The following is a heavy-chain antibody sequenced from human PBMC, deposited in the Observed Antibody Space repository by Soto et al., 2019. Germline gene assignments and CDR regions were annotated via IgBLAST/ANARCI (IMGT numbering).Heavy chain of an antibody. CDR3: ATSYYYDSSGYYFDAFDI. V-gene: IGHV5-51*01. Sequence: GESLKISCKGSGYSFTSYWIGWVRQMPGKGLEWMGIIYPGDSDTRYSPSFQGQVTISADKSISTAYLQWSSLKAWDTATYYCATSYYYDSSGYYFDAFDIWGQGTMVTVSS. D-gene: IGHD3-22*01. CDR1: GYSFTSYW. J-gene: IGHJ3*02. CDR2: IYPGDSDT.